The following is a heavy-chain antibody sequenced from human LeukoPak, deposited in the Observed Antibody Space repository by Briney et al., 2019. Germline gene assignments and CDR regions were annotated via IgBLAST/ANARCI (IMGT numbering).Heavy chain of an antibody. V-gene: IGHV3-23*01. D-gene: IGHD6-13*01. CDR2: ISAGGGTT. Sequence: PGGSLRLSCAASGFTFRSYAMSWVRQAPGKGLEWVSAISAGGGTTYYADSVKGRFTISRDNSKNTLYLQMNSLRAEDTAVYYCAKGSGSWYRLLDYWGQGTLVTVSS. J-gene: IGHJ4*02. CDR1: GFTFRSYA. CDR3: AKGSGSWYRLLDY.